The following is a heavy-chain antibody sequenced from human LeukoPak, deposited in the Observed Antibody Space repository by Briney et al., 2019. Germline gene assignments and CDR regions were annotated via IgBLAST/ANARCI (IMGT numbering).Heavy chain of an antibody. J-gene: IGHJ4*02. CDR2: INPNSGGT. CDR3: ARERRIVVVPAAKYLYY. V-gene: IGHV1-2*02. D-gene: IGHD2-2*01. Sequence: ASVKVSCKASGYTFTGYYMHWLRQAPGQRLEWMGWINPNSGGTNYAQKFQGRVTMTRDTSISTAYMELSRLRSDDTAVYYCARERRIVVVPAAKYLYYWGQGTLVTVSS. CDR1: GYTFTGYY.